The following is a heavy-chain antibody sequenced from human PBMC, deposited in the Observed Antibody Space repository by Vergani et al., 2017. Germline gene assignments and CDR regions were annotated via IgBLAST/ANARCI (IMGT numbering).Heavy chain of an antibody. V-gene: IGHV1-69*01. CDR1: GGTFSSYA. D-gene: IGHD6-19*01. CDR3: ARDRFPIAVAGAVQH. Sequence: QVQLVQSGAEVKKPGSSVKVSCKASGGTFSSYAISWVRQAPGQGLEWMGGIIPIFGTANYAQKFQGRVTITADESTSTAYMELSSLRSEDTAMYYCARDRFPIAVAGAVQHWGQGTLVTVSS. CDR2: IIPIFGTA. J-gene: IGHJ1*01.